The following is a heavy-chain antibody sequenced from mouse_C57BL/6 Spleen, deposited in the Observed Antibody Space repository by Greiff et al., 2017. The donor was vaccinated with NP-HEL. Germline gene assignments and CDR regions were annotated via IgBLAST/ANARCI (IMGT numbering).Heavy chain of an antibody. J-gene: IGHJ2*01. V-gene: IGHV1-64*01. Sequence: QVQLQQPGAELVKPGASVKLSCKASGYTFTSYWMHWVKQRPGQGLEWIGMIHPNSGSTNYNEKFKSKATLTVDKSSSTAYMQLSSLTSEDSAVYYCARGRVITTVVAYYFDYWGQGTTLTVSS. CDR2: IHPNSGST. CDR1: GYTFTSYW. CDR3: ARGRVITTVVAYYFDY. D-gene: IGHD1-1*01.